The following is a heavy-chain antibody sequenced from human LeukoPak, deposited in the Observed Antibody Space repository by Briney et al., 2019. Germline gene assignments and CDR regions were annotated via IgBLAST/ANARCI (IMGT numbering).Heavy chain of an antibody. V-gene: IGHV3-23*01. CDR2: ISGSGGST. J-gene: IGHJ4*02. D-gene: IGHD3-10*01. CDR1: GFTFSSYA. Sequence: PGGSLRLSCAASGFTFSSYAMSWVRQAPGKGLEWVSAISGSGGSTYYADSVKGRFTISRDNSKNTLYLQMNSLRAEDTAVYYCAKEAYYYGSGSLSPQDYWGQGTLVTVSS. CDR3: AKEAYYYGSGSLSPQDY.